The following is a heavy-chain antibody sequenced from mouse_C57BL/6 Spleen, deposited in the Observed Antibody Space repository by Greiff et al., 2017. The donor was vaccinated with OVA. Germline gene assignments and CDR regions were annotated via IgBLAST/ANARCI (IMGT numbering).Heavy chain of an antibody. CDR1: GYTFTDYY. J-gene: IGHJ1*03. CDR3: ARGGSSPYWYFDV. CDR2: INPNNGGT. V-gene: IGHV1-26*01. D-gene: IGHD1-1*01. Sequence: EVMLQQSGPELVKPGASVKISCKASGYTFTDYYMNWVKQSHGKSLEWIGDINPNNGGTSYNQKFKGKATLTVDKSSSTAYMELRSLTSEDSAVYYCARGGSSPYWYFDVWGTGTTVTVSS.